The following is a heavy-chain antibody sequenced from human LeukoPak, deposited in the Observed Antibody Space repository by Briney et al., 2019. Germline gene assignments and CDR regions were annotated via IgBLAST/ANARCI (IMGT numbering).Heavy chain of an antibody. CDR3: AREEYSSSWVFDY. CDR2: IYSGGST. J-gene: IGHJ4*02. V-gene: IGHV3-66*01. D-gene: IGHD6-13*01. CDR1: GFTVSSNY. Sequence: GGSLRLSCAASGFTVSSNYMSWVRQAPGKGPEWVSVIYSGGSTYYADSVKGRFTISRDNSKNTLYLQMNSLRAEDTAVYYCAREEYSSSWVFDYWGQGTLVTVSS.